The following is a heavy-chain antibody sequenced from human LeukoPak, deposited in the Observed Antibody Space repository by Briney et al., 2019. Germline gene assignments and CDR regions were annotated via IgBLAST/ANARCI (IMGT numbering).Heavy chain of an antibody. J-gene: IGHJ4*02. Sequence: PGGSLRLSCAASGFTFSSHYMFWVRQAPGKGLEWVATINQEGSHKSYVDSVKGRFTISRDDAENSLYLQMNSLRAEDTAVYYCARGQGFIIDYWGQGNLVTVSS. CDR3: ARGQGFIIDY. D-gene: IGHD3-10*01. V-gene: IGHV3-7*05. CDR1: GFTFSSHY. CDR2: INQEGSHK.